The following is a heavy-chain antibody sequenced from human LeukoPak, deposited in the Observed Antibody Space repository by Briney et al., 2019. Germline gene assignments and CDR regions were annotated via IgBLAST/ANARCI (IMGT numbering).Heavy chain of an antibody. CDR1: GFTFSDYY. D-gene: IGHD2-15*01. CDR3: ARDDRYCSGGSCYYFDY. Sequence: PGGSLRLSCAASGFTFSDYYMSWVRQAPGKGLEWVSGINWNGGSTGYADSVKGRFTISRDNAKNSLYLQMNSLRAEDTALYYCARDDRYCSGGSCYYFDYWGQGTLVTVSS. J-gene: IGHJ4*02. CDR2: INWNGGST. V-gene: IGHV3-20*04.